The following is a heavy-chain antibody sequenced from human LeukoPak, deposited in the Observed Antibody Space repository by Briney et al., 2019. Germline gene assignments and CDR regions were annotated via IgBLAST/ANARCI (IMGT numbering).Heavy chain of an antibody. CDR3: ARSAGHCSNGVCFTDYYIDV. Sequence: ASVKVSCKASGYTFTDSYIHWVRQAPGQGLEWMGRINPNSGDPNYPQNFQGRVTMTRDTSISTAYMEMSSLTSDDTAVYYCARSAGHCSNGVCFTDYYIDVWGTGTTVTVSS. V-gene: IGHV1-2*06. J-gene: IGHJ6*03. CDR1: GYTFTDSY. CDR2: INPNSGDP. D-gene: IGHD2-8*01.